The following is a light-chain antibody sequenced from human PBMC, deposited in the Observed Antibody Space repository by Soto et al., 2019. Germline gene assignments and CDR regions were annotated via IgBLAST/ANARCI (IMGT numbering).Light chain of an antibody. CDR2: GAS. V-gene: IGKV3-20*01. Sequence: EIVLTQSPGTLSLSPGQRATLSCRASQSVTSSYLAWYQQKPGQAPRVLIYGASYRATGIPDRFSGSGSGTDFTLTISRLEPEDFAVYYCQQYGTSPPWTFGQGTKVEIE. CDR3: QQYGTSPPWT. CDR1: QSVTSSY. J-gene: IGKJ1*01.